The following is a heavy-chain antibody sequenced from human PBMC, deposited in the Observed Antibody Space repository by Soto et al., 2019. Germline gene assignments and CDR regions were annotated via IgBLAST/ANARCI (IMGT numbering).Heavy chain of an antibody. J-gene: IGHJ6*04. CDR1: GFTFSSYS. Sequence: GGSLRLSCAASGFTFSSYSMNWVRQAPGKGLEWVSSISSGSSYIYYADSVKGRFTISRDNAKNLLYLEMNSLRAEDTAVYYCGRDRYDFWSGSDNYGREVWGKGTTVTVSS. D-gene: IGHD3-3*01. V-gene: IGHV3-21*04. CDR3: GRDRYDFWSGSDNYGREV. CDR2: ISSGSSYI.